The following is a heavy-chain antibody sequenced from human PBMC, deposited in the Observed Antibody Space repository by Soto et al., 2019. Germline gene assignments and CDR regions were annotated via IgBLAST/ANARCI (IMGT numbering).Heavy chain of an antibody. V-gene: IGHV3-48*01. CDR3: ARQGVALELDF. CDR1: GFTFSSYS. J-gene: IGHJ4*02. Sequence: GGSLRLSCAASGFTFSSYSMNWVRQAPGKGLEWVSYISSSSSTIYYADSVKGRITVSRDDSKNMAFLEMNSLKTEDTAVYYCARQGVALELDFWGQGTLVTVSS. CDR2: ISSSSSTI. D-gene: IGHD2-21*01.